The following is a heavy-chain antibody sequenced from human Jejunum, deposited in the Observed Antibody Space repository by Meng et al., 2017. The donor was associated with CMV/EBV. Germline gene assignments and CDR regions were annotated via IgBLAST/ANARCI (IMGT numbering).Heavy chain of an antibody. D-gene: IGHD3-10*01. CDR3: AIGLRFEEFYKWFDP. J-gene: IGHJ5*02. Sequence: EVQLVESGGGLVQPGESLRLSCAASGFPFNDDDMFRMYDMHWVRQRTGKGLEWVSGIGASGDTYYAASVRGRFTISRENGKNSLYLQMNSLRAGDTAVYYCAIGLRFEEFYKWFDPWGQGTLVTVSS. CDR2: IGASGDT. CDR1: GFPFNDDDMFRMYD. V-gene: IGHV3-13*04.